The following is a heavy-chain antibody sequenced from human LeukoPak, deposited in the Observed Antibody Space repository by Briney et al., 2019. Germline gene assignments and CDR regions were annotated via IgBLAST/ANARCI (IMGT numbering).Heavy chain of an antibody. Sequence: GASVKVSCKASGYTFTSYYMHWGRQAPGQGLEWMGLINTNTRGPTYAPGSTGRFVFSSDTSVSTTYLEINDLKAEDTAVFYCARDYYGSGTFFEFDPWGQGTLVTVSS. CDR1: GYTFTSYY. V-gene: IGHV7-4-1*02. D-gene: IGHD3-10*01. J-gene: IGHJ5*02. CDR3: ARDYYGSGTFFEFDP. CDR2: INTNTRGP.